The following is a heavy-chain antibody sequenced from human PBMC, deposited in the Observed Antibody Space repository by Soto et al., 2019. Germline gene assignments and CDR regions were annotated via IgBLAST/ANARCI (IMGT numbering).Heavy chain of an antibody. D-gene: IGHD1-7*01. Sequence: QVQLQQSGPGLVRPSETLSLSCSVSGASVSSYYWSWVRQPPGKGLEWIGYIYYIGAYNYNPSLKSRVTISVDTSKNQFSLKLTSVTAADTAAYYCARTPETRDWLDPWGQGTLVTVSS. CDR3: ARTPETRDWLDP. J-gene: IGHJ5*02. CDR1: GASVSSYY. V-gene: IGHV4-59*02. CDR2: IYYIGAY.